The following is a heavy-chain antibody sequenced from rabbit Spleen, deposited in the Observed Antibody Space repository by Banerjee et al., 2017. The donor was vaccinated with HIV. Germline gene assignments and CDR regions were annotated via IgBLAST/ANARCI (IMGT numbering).Heavy chain of an antibody. CDR1: GFSFSNKAV. V-gene: IGHV1S45*01. CDR2: IYGDRSGST. J-gene: IGHJ4*01. Sequence: QEQLEESGGGLVKPEGSLKLSCTASGFSFSNKAVMCWVRQAPGKGLECIACIYGDRSGSTYYANWAKGRFTISRTSSTPVTLEMTSLTAADTATYFCARGSAAMTMVITGFYLNLWGPGTLVTVS. D-gene: IGHD2-1*01. CDR3: ARGSAAMTMVITGFYLNL.